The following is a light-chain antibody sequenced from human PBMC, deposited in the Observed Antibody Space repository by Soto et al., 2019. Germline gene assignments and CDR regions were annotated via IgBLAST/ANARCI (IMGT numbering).Light chain of an antibody. Sequence: VLTQPPSVSGAPGQRVTLSCTGSSSNIGAGYDVHWYQQLPGTAPKLLIYGNSNRPSGVPDRFSGSKSGTSASLAITGLQAEDEADYYCQSYDSSLAVVFGGGTKLTVL. CDR3: QSYDSSLAVV. CDR2: GNS. V-gene: IGLV1-40*01. J-gene: IGLJ2*01. CDR1: SSNIGAGYD.